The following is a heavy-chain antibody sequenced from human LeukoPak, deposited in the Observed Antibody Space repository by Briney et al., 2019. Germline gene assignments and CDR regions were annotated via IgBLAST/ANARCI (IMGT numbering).Heavy chain of an antibody. V-gene: IGHV3-30*02. CDR1: GFTFSSYG. CDR2: IRYGGSNK. J-gene: IGHJ6*01. Sequence: GGSLTLTCAVSGFTFSSYGMRWVRQAPGKGLEWVAFIRYGGSNKYYADSVKGRFTISRDHSKNPLYLQMNSLRAEDTAVYYCAKDLIASSVWSGEYHYGMDVWGQGSTATVSS. D-gene: IGHD6-19*01. CDR3: AKDLIASSVWSGEYHYGMDV.